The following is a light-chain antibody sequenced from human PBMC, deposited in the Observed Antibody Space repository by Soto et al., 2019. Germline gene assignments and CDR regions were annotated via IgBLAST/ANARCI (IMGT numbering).Light chain of an antibody. CDR1: SSDISADNY. J-gene: IGLJ1*01. Sequence: QSVLTQPASVSGSPGQSITISCTRTSSDISADNYVSWYQQHPGKAPKLIIYEVADRPSGLSNRFSGSKSGNTASLTISRLQPEDEADYYCGSYTSNSFYVFGTGTKV. CDR2: EVA. V-gene: IGLV2-14*01. CDR3: GSYTSNSFYV.